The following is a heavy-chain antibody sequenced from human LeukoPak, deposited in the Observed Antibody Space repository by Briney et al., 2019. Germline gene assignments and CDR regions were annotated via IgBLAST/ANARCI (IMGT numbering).Heavy chain of an antibody. CDR3: ARDTHGSYYALYYYYMDV. D-gene: IGHD1-26*01. Sequence: GGSLRLSCAASGFTFSSYEMNWVRQAPGKGLEWVSYISSSGSTIYYADSVKGRFTISRDNAKNSLYLQMNSLRAEDTAVYYCARDTHGSYYALYYYYMDVWGKGTTVTVSS. CDR1: GFTFSSYE. CDR2: ISSSGSTI. V-gene: IGHV3-48*03. J-gene: IGHJ6*03.